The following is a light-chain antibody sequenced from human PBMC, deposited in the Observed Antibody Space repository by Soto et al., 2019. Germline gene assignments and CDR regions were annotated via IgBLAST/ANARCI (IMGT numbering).Light chain of an antibody. V-gene: IGLV1-40*01. Sequence: QSVLTQPPSVSGAPGQRVTISCTGSSSNIGAGYDVQWYQQLPGTAPKLLMYGNSNRPSGVPDRFSGSKSGTSASLAITGLQAEDEADYYCQSYDCSLTALYVFGIGTKLTVL. J-gene: IGLJ1*01. CDR1: SSNIGAGYD. CDR3: QSYDCSLTALYV. CDR2: GNS.